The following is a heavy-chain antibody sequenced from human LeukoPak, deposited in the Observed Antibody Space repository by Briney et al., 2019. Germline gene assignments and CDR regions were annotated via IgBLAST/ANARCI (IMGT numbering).Heavy chain of an antibody. J-gene: IGHJ4*02. CDR2: IIPIFGIA. Sequence: ASVKVSCKASGGTFTSYAISWVGQAPGQGREWMGRIIPIFGIANYAQKFQGRVTITADKSTSTAYMELSSLRSEDTAVYYCAGVHDYGDFPFDYWGQGTLVTVSS. D-gene: IGHD4-17*01. V-gene: IGHV1-69*04. CDR3: AGVHDYGDFPFDY. CDR1: GGTFTSYA.